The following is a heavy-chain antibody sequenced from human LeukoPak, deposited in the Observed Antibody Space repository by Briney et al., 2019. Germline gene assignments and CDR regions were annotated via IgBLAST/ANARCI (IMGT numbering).Heavy chain of an antibody. CDR2: ISGSGGST. CDR3: AKDPGAPGFYSSGWYKGATDY. J-gene: IGHJ4*02. V-gene: IGHV3-23*01. CDR1: GFTFSSYA. D-gene: IGHD6-19*01. Sequence: QPGGSLRLSCAASGFTFSSYAMSWVRQAPGKGLEWVSAISGSGGSTYYADSVKGRFTISRDNSKNTLYLQMNSLRAEDTAVYYCAKDPGAPGFYSSGWYKGATDYWGQGTLVTVSS.